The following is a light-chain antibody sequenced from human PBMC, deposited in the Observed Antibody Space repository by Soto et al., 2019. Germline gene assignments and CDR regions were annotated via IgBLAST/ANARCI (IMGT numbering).Light chain of an antibody. CDR1: SSDVGAYNY. Sequence: QAVVTQPASVSGSPGQSITISCTGTSSDVGAYNYVSWYQQHPGKAPKLMIYEVTYRPSGVSDRFSGSKSGNTASLTISGLQAEDEAHYFCCSFTSSTTWVFGGGTKVTVL. V-gene: IGLV2-14*03. CDR2: EVT. J-gene: IGLJ3*02. CDR3: CSFTSSTTWV.